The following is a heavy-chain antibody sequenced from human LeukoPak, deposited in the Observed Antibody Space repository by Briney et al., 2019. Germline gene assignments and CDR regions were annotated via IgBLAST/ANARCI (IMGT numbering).Heavy chain of an antibody. V-gene: IGHV3-21*01. J-gene: IGHJ4*02. CDR2: ISSGSSYI. Sequence: PGGSLRLSCAASGFTFHSYSMNWVRQAPGKGLEWVSSISSGSSYIYYADSVKGRFTISRDNARNSLYLQMNSLRAEDTAVYYCVRGGSGSQRDAPTDYWGQGTQVTVSS. CDR1: GFTFHSYS. CDR3: VRGGSGSQRDAPTDY. D-gene: IGHD3-10*01.